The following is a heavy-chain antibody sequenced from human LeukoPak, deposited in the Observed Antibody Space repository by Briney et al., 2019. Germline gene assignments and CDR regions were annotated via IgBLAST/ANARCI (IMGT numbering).Heavy chain of an antibody. Sequence: SVKVSCKASGGTFSSYAISWVRQAPGQGLEWMGGIIPIFGTANYAQKFQGRVTITADKSTSTAYMELSSLRSEDTAVYYCATKQGYCSSTSCYGDYYYYGMDVWGKGTTVTVSS. V-gene: IGHV1-69*06. D-gene: IGHD2-2*01. CDR2: IIPIFGTA. CDR3: ATKQGYCSSTSCYGDYYYYGMDV. CDR1: GGTFSSYA. J-gene: IGHJ6*04.